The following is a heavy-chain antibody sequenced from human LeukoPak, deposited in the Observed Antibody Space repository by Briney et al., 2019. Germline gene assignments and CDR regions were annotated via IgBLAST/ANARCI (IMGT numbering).Heavy chain of an antibody. CDR2: ISNSGDIR. D-gene: IGHD1-26*01. CDR1: GFSFSDYE. Sequence: TGGSLRLSCVVSGFSFSDYEMAWVRQAPGMGLEWISYISNSGDIRRYADAVKGRFAISRDNAKNSVSLQMNSLRADDTGLYFCAGGPQYSGSYGDWGQGTLVTVSS. V-gene: IGHV3-48*03. J-gene: IGHJ4*02. CDR3: AGGPQYSGSYGD.